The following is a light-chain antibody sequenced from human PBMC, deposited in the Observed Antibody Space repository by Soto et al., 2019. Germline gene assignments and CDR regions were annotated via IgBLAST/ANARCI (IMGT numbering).Light chain of an antibody. J-gene: IGKJ1*01. V-gene: IGKV3-11*01. CDR3: QHRYNAPWT. CDR2: DAS. CDR1: QSVTNF. Sequence: EILLTQSPATLSLSPGERATLSCRASQSVTNFLGWYQQKPGQAPRALIYDASNRATGIPARFSGSGSGTDFTLTISSLEPEDFAVYYCQHRYNAPWTFGQGTKVEIK.